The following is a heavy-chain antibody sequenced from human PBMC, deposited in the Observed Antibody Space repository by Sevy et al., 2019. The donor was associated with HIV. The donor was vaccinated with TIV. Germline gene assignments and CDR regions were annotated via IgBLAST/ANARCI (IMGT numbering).Heavy chain of an antibody. V-gene: IGHV3-7*01. CDR3: ARLQEGGIQLWFDY. CDR1: GFTFSSYW. Sequence: GGSLRLSCAASGFTFSSYWLSWVRQAPGKGLEWVANIKQDGSEKYYVNSVKSRFTISRDNAKNSLYLQMNSLRAEDTAVYYCARLQEGGIQLWFDYWGQGTLVTVSS. CDR2: IKQDGSEK. J-gene: IGHJ4*02. D-gene: IGHD5-18*01.